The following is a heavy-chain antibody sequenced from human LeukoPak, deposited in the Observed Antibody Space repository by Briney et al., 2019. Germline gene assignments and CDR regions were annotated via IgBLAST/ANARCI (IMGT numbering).Heavy chain of an antibody. J-gene: IGHJ4*02. D-gene: IGHD6-13*01. CDR1: GFTFSSYA. V-gene: IGHV3-30*02. CDR2: IRYDGSTK. Sequence: GGSLRLSCAASGFTFSSYAMHWVRQTPGKGLAWVAFIRYDGSTKLYADSVKGRFTISRDNSKDTLYLQMNSLRPEDTAVYYCAKVEYSSSWYGVGSLDYWGQGTLVTVSS. CDR3: AKVEYSSSWYGVGSLDY.